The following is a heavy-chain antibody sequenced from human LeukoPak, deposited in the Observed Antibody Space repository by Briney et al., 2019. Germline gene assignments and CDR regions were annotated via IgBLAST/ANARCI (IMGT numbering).Heavy chain of an antibody. CDR2: TYYRSKWYN. CDR1: GDSVSSNSAA. Sequence: SRTLSLTCVISGDSVSSNSAAWNWIRQSPSRGLEWLGRTYYRSKWYNDYAVSVKSRITINPDTSKNQFSLQLNSVTPEDTAVYYCARGLGYSSGWYSTVGYYYGMDVWGQGTTVTVSS. V-gene: IGHV6-1*01. CDR3: ARGLGYSSGWYSTVGYYYGMDV. D-gene: IGHD6-19*01. J-gene: IGHJ6*02.